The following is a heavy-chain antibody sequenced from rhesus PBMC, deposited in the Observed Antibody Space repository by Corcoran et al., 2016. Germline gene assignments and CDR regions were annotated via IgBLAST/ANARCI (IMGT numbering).Heavy chain of an antibody. V-gene: IGHV4-169*02. D-gene: IGHD1-26*01. CDR2: FYGRGSST. J-gene: IGHJ4*01. CDR1: GGSISSSY. Sequence: QLQLQESGPGLVKPSETLSVTCAVSGGSISSSYWSWIRQAPGKGLEWIGYFYGRGSSTNYNPSLKSRVTLSVDTSKNQLSLKLSSVTAADTAVYYCASLYNWDYYYFGYWGQGVLVTVSS. CDR3: ASLYNWDYYYFGY.